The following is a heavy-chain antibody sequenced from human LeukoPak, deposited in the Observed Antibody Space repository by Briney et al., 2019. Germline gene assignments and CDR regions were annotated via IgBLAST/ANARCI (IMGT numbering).Heavy chain of an antibody. CDR1: GGSISSSSYY. J-gene: IGHJ4*02. CDR2: IYYSGST. V-gene: IGHV4-39*01. CDR3: ARHRSNWYERPFDY. D-gene: IGHD6-13*01. Sequence: SETLSLTCTVSGGSISSSSYYWGWIRQPPGKGLEWIGSIYYSGSTYYNPSLKSRITISADTSKNQFSLNLSSVTAADTAVYYCARHRSNWYERPFDYWGQGTLVAVSS.